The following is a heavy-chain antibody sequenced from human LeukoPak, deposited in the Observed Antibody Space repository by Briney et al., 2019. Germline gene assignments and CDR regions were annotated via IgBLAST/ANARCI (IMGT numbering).Heavy chain of an antibody. CDR2: IYPGDSHT. Sequence: GESLKISCTGSGYRFTNYWIGWVRQMPGKGLEWMGNIYPGDSHTKYSPSFQGQIIISADKSISTAYLQWSSLKASHTSLYNCAKLYDRSGYYSLVFNYYLDIWGKGTTVTVSS. D-gene: IGHD3-22*01. CDR1: GYRFTNYW. CDR3: AKLYDRSGYYSLVFNYYLDI. J-gene: IGHJ6*03. V-gene: IGHV5-51*01.